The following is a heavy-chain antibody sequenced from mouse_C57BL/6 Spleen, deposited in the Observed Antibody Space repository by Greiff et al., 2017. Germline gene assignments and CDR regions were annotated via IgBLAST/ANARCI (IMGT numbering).Heavy chain of an antibody. CDR1: GFTFSDYG. CDR2: ISSGSSTI. V-gene: IGHV5-17*01. Sequence: EVKVVESGGGLVKPGGSLKLSCAASGFTFSDYGMHWVRQAPEKGLEWVAYISSGSSTIYYADTVKGRFTISRDNAKNTLCLQMISLRSEDTAMYYCARPDLAYWGQGTLVTVSA. J-gene: IGHJ3*01. CDR3: ARPDLAY.